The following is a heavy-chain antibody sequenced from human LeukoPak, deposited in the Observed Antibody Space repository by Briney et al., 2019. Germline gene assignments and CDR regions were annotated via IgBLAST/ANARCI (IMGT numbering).Heavy chain of an antibody. J-gene: IGHJ3*02. Sequence: GESLKISCKGSGYSFTSYWIGWVRQMPGKGLEWMGIIYPGDSDARYSPSFQGQVTISADKSISTAYLQWSSLKASDTAMYYCARIRYMVRGVPDAFDIWGQGTMVTVSS. V-gene: IGHV5-51*01. D-gene: IGHD3-10*01. CDR1: GYSFTSYW. CDR2: IYPGDSDA. CDR3: ARIRYMVRGVPDAFDI.